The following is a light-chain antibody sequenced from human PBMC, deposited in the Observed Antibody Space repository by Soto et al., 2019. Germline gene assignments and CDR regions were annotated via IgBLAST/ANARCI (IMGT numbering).Light chain of an antibody. J-gene: IGKJ1*01. CDR3: QQSKSNSWT. CDR2: DAS. CDR1: QSISTW. Sequence: DIQMTQSPSTLSSSVGDRVTLTCRASQSISTWLAWYKQKAGKAPNLLIYDASRLESGVPSRCSGSGSGTEFTLTISSLKPDDFETYYCQQSKSNSWTFGQGTKVDIK. V-gene: IGKV1-5*01.